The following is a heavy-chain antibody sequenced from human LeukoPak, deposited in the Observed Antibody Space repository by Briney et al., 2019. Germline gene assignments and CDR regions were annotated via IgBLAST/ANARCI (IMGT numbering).Heavy chain of an antibody. D-gene: IGHD1/OR15-1a*01. CDR3: AREEQYNMYFDY. V-gene: IGHV1-2*02. CDR1: GYTLTDKY. J-gene: IGHJ4*02. CDR2: INPNNGDT. Sequence: ASVKVSCKASGYTLTDKYLHWVRQAPGQGLEWMGWINPNNGDTTYAQKFQGRVTMTRDTSISTAYMELSRVTSDDTAVYYCAREEQYNMYFDYWGQGTLVTVSS.